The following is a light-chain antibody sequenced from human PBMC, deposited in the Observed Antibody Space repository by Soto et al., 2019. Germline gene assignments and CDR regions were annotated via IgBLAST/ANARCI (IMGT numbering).Light chain of an antibody. Sequence: DIQMTQSPSSLSASVGDRVTITCQASQGISNYLAWFQQKPGKVPKLLIYAASTLRIGVRSRFSGSGSGTDFTLAISSMQADDGATYYCQKYNSAPCTFGPGTKVDIK. CDR3: QKYNSAPCT. CDR2: AAS. V-gene: IGKV1-27*01. J-gene: IGKJ3*01. CDR1: QGISNY.